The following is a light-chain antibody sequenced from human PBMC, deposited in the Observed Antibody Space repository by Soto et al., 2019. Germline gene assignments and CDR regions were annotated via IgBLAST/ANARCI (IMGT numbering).Light chain of an antibody. J-gene: IGKJ5*01. V-gene: IGKV3-15*01. CDR1: QSVTTN. CDR2: GAS. Sequence: EIVMTQSPATLSVSPGDRVTLSCRASQSVTTNLAWYQQKPGQAPRLLIYGASTRAPRIPARFSGSGSVTEFTLTISSLQSEAFAVYYCQQYNIWPPITFGQGTRLEIK. CDR3: QQYNIWPPIT.